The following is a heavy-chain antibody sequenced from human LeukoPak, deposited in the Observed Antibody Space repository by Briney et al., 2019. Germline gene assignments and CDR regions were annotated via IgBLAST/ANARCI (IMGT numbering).Heavy chain of an antibody. CDR2: ISGSGGSGSGGST. CDR3: ARDWRTLLWGSSWYGTDN. J-gene: IGHJ4*02. V-gene: IGHV3-23*01. CDR1: GFRFSSYG. D-gene: IGHD6-13*01. Sequence: GGSLRLSCGASGFRFSSYGMSWVRQAPGKGLVWVSAISGSGGSGSGGSTYYADSVKGRFTISRDNSKNTLYLQMNSLRVEDTAVYYCARDWRTLLWGSSWYGTDNWGQGTLVTVSS.